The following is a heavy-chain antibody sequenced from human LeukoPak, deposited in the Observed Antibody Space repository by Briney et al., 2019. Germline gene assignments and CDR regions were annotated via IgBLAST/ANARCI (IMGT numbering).Heavy chain of an antibody. J-gene: IGHJ4*02. D-gene: IGHD7-27*01. CDR1: GFSFSDYW. Sequence: PGGSLRLSCAASGFSFSDYWMSWVRQAPGKGLEWVANIKQDGSEKYYVDSVKGRFIISRDNAKNSLYLRMNSLRAEDTAVYYCARRNWGSDYWGQGTLVTVSS. CDR2: IKQDGSEK. CDR3: ARRNWGSDY. V-gene: IGHV3-7*01.